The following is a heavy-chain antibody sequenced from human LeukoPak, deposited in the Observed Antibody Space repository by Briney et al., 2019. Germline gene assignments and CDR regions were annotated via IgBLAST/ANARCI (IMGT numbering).Heavy chain of an antibody. CDR1: GFTFSNYA. CDR2: ISGSGGST. CDR3: ATRGGYYDILTGYYGMDV. J-gene: IGHJ6*02. D-gene: IGHD3-9*01. Sequence: GGSLRLSCAASGFTFSNYAMSWVRQAPGKGLEWVSAISGSGGSTYYADSVKGRFTISRDNSKNTLYLQMNSLRAEDTAVYYCATRGGYYDILTGYYGMDVWGQGTTVTVSS. V-gene: IGHV3-23*01.